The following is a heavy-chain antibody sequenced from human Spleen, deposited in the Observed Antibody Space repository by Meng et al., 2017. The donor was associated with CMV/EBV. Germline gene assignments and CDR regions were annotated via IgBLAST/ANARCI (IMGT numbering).Heavy chain of an antibody. J-gene: IGHJ4*02. CDR2: IYYSGST. CDR1: GGSISRSSYY. V-gene: IGHV4-39*07. Sequence: QLHLQGSGPGLVKPSETLALTCTVSGGSISRSSYYWGWIRQPPGKGLEWIGSIYYSGSTYYNPSLKSRVTISVDTSKNQFSLKLSSVTAADTAVYYCARVVEMATPYFDYWGQGTLVTVSS. D-gene: IGHD5-24*01. CDR3: ARVVEMATPYFDY.